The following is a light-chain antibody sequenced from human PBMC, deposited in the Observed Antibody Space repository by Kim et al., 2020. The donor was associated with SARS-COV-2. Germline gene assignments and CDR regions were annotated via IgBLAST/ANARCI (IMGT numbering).Light chain of an antibody. V-gene: IGLV6-57*02. Sequence: KALTLPSTGSSGSIASNYVQWYQQRPGSAATTVIYEDNQRPSGVPDRFSGSIDSSSNSASLTISGLKTEDEADYYCQSYDSSNHVVFGGGTKLTVL. CDR3: QSYDSSNHVV. CDR1: SGSIASNY. CDR2: EDN. J-gene: IGLJ2*01.